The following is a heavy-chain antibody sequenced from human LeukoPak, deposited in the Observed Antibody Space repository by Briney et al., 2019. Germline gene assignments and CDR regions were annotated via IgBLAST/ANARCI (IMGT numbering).Heavy chain of an antibody. CDR2: INPNSGGT. J-gene: IGHJ5*02. CDR3: ARGPKTPSIYYYGTGSSPIGLLNWFDP. CDR1: VYTFTGYY. V-gene: IGHV1-2*02. D-gene: IGHD3-10*01. Sequence: AAVKVSCKASVYTFTGYYMHWVRQAPGQGLEWMGWINPNSGGTNYAQRFQGGVTMTRDTSLSTAYMAVSRQRSSDRHVYVCARGPKTPSIYYYGTGSSPIGLLNWFDPWGQGTLVTVSS.